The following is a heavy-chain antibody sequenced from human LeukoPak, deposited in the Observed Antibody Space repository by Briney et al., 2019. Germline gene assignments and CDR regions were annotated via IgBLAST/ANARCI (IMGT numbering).Heavy chain of an antibody. CDR2: IWYDGSNK. V-gene: IGHV3-33*01. J-gene: IGHJ4*02. D-gene: IGHD2-2*01. Sequence: PGSSLRLSCAASGFTFSSYGMHWVRQAPGKGLEWVAVIWYDGSNKYYADSVKGRFTISRDNSKNTLYLQMNSLRAEDTAVYYCARDAWGIVVVPAATFDYWGQGTLVTVSS. CDR3: ARDAWGIVVVPAATFDY. CDR1: GFTFSSYG.